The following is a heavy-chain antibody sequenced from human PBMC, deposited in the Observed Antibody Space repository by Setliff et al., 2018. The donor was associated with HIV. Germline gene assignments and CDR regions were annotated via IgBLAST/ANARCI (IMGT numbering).Heavy chain of an antibody. V-gene: IGHV1-2*02. CDR3: ARYLFCGGDCYSGFDY. D-gene: IGHD2-21*02. Sequence: ASVKVSCKASGYTFTGYYIDWLRQAPAHGLEWMGRINPKSGAINYAQKFQGRVTVTRDTSISTAYMELRRLTSDDTAVYYCARYLFCGGDCYSGFDYWGQGTLVTVSS. CDR1: GYTFTGYY. CDR2: INPKSGAI. J-gene: IGHJ4*02.